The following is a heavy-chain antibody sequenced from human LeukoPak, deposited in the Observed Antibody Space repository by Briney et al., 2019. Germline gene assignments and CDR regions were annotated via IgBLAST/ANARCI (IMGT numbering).Heavy chain of an antibody. CDR1: GVSISSSNSY. CDR3: ARDGSGYDPFDY. Sequence: SETLSLTCTVSGVSISSSNSYWGWIRQPPGKGLEWIGSIYYSGNTYYDASLKSQVSISIDTSKNQFSLKLTSVTAADTAVYYCARDGSGYDPFDYWGQGTLVTVSS. D-gene: IGHD5-12*01. CDR2: IYYSGNT. J-gene: IGHJ4*02. V-gene: IGHV4-39*02.